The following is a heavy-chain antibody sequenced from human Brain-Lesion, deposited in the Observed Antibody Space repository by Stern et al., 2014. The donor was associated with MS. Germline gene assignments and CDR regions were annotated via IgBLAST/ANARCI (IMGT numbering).Heavy chain of an antibody. J-gene: IGHJ1*01. D-gene: IGHD6-13*01. CDR2: IVPIFGTT. V-gene: IGHV1-69*18. CDR1: AGTFSTYE. Sequence: VQLVQSGAEGKKPGSSVKVSCRSSAGTFSTYEISWVRQAPGKGLEWMGKIVPIFGTTNYAQKFQGRVTITADESTNTAYMELSSLGSEDTAVYYCARGEGYSSRWYEVQSWGQGTLVTVSS. CDR3: ARGEGYSSRWYEVQS.